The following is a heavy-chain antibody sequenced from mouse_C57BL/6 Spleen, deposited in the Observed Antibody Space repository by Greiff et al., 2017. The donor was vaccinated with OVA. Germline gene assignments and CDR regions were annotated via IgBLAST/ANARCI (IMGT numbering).Heavy chain of an antibody. V-gene: IGHV1-52*01. D-gene: IGHD2-3*01. Sequence: QVQLQQPGAELVRPGSSVKLSCKASGYTFTSYWMHWVKQRPIQGLEWIGNIYPSDSETHYNQKFKDKATLTVDKSSSTAYMQLSSLTSEDSAVYYCARLGDGFPDYWGQGTTLTVSS. J-gene: IGHJ2*01. CDR3: ARLGDGFPDY. CDR1: GYTFTSYW. CDR2: IYPSDSET.